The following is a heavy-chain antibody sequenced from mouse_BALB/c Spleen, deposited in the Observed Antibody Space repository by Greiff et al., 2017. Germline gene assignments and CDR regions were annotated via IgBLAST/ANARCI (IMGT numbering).Heavy chain of an antibody. CDR2: ISYDGSN. Sequence: DVQLQESGPGLVKPSQSLSLTCSVTGYSITSGYYWNWIRQFPGNKLEWMGYISYDGSNNYNPSLKNRISITRDTSKNQFFLKLNSVTTEDTATYYCAKEGYGFYYFDYWGQGTTLTVSS. D-gene: IGHD2-2*01. CDR3: AKEGYGFYYFDY. CDR1: GYSITSGYY. J-gene: IGHJ2*01. V-gene: IGHV3-6*02.